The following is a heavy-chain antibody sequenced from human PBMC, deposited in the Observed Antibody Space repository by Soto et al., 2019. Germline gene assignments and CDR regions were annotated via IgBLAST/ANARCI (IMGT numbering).Heavy chain of an antibody. Sequence: QVQLVESGGGLVKPGGSLRLSCAASGFTFSDYYMSWIRQAPGKGLEWVSYISSSSSYTNYADSVKGRFTISRDNAKNSLYLQMNSLRAEDTAVYYCARDRKLWFGGSGWFDPWGQGTLVTVSS. J-gene: IGHJ5*02. CDR3: ARDRKLWFGGSGWFDP. CDR2: ISSSSSYT. D-gene: IGHD3-10*01. V-gene: IGHV3-11*05. CDR1: GFTFSDYY.